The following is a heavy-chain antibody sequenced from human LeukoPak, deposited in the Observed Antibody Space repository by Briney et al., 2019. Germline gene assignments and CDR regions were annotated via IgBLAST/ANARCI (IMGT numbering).Heavy chain of an antibody. V-gene: IGHV4-59*01. D-gene: IGHD6-13*01. CDR2: IYYSGST. CDR3: ARDSDGSSSWYNWFDP. J-gene: IGHJ5*02. Sequence: SGTLSLTCTVSGGSISSYYWSWIRQPPGKGLEWIGYIYYSGSTNYNPSLKSRVTISVDTSKNQFSLKLISVTAADTAVYYCARDSDGSSSWYNWFDPWGQGTLVTVSS. CDR1: GGSISSYY.